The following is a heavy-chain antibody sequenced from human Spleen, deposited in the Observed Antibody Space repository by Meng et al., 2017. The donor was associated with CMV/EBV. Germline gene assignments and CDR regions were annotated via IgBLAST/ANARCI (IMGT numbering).Heavy chain of an antibody. J-gene: IGHJ4*02. V-gene: IGHV3-21*01. CDR1: GFTFSSYS. D-gene: IGHD4-17*01. CDR3: ASWPTTVIPVYFDY. Sequence: AFGFTFSSYSMNWVRQAPGKGLEWVSSISSSSSYIYYADSVKGRFTISRDNAKNSLYLQMNSLRAEDTAVYYCASWPTTVIPVYFDYWGQGTLVTVSS. CDR2: ISSSSSYI.